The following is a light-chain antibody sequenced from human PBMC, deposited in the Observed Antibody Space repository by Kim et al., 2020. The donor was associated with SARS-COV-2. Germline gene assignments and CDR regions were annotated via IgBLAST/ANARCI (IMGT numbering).Light chain of an antibody. Sequence: RVTISCTGSSTKVGAGSDVHWYHHVPGTGPKLLIYADTNRPSGVPDRFSGSKSGTSASLAITGLQPEDEGDYYCQSYDNSLNDKVFGGGTQLTVL. CDR1: STKVGAGSD. J-gene: IGLJ3*02. CDR2: ADT. V-gene: IGLV1-40*01. CDR3: QSYDNSLNDKV.